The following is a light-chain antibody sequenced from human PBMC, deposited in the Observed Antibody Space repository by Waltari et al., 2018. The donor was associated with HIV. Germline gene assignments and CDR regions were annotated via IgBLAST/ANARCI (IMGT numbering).Light chain of an antibody. J-gene: IGLJ2*01. CDR3: SSYAGSSIYVI. V-gene: IGLV2-11*01. CDR2: DVH. CDR1: ISDVGAYNY. Sequence: QSALTQPRSLSGSPGQSITIPCSGTISDVGAYNYVSWYQQHPGKAPKLIVFDVHDRPSWVPDRFSCSKSGNTASLTIAGLQAEDEADYYCSSYAGSSIYVIFGGGTKLTVL.